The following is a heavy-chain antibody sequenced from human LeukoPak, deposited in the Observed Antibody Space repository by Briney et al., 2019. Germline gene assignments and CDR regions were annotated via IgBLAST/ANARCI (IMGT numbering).Heavy chain of an antibody. CDR2: ISSSGSNT. J-gene: IGHJ4*02. CDR1: GFTFRSYA. CDR3: AKDRSSGWRGDY. Sequence: GGSLRLSCAASGFTFRSYAMNWVRQAPGKGLEWVSAISSSGSNTYYADSVKGRFTISRDNSKNTLYLQMNSLRAEDTAVYYCAKDRSSGWRGDYWGQGTLVTVSS. D-gene: IGHD6-19*01. V-gene: IGHV3-23*01.